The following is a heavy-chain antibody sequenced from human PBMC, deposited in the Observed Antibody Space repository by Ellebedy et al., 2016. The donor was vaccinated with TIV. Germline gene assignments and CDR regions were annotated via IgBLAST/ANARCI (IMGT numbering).Heavy chain of an antibody. J-gene: IGHJ4*02. CDR1: GHTFSSYV. D-gene: IGHD5-12*01. CDR3: VWAHSGYESDY. Sequence: ASVKVSCKASGHTFSSYVFSWVRQAPGQGLEWMGGIIPLLDTANYAQKFQGRVTITADESTSSAFMELSSLRFEDTAVYYCVWAHSGYESDYWGQGTLVTVSS. CDR2: IIPLLDTA. V-gene: IGHV1-69*13.